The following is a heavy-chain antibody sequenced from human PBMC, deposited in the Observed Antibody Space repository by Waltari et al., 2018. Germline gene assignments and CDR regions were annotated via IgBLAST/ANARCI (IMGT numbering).Heavy chain of an antibody. CDR3: ATYIGASIGTAAFDV. V-gene: IGHV4-39*02. J-gene: IGHJ3*01. Sequence: QLQLQESGPGLGKPSETLSLTCIVSGASITSNRHSWAWIRQPPGQGLEWIGTMSYNGATYSSPSLKSRVTVSRDTSKNHLSLKLGSVTAADTTIYYCATYIGASIGTAAFDVWGQGTMVTVSS. CDR2: MSYNGAT. D-gene: IGHD5-12*01. CDR1: GASITSNRHS.